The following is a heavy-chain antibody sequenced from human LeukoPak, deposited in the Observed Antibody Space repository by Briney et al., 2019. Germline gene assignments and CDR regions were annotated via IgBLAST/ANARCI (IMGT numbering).Heavy chain of an antibody. D-gene: IGHD1-26*01. CDR3: ARDLGIDY. CDR1: GGSISSGGYY. CDR2: IYSGGST. V-gene: IGHV3-53*01. Sequence: ETLSLTCTISGGSISSGGYYWSWVRQAPGKGLEWVSVIYSGGSTYYADSVKGRFTISRDNSKNTLYLQMNSLRAEDTAVYYCARDLGIDYWGQGTLVTVSS. J-gene: IGHJ4*02.